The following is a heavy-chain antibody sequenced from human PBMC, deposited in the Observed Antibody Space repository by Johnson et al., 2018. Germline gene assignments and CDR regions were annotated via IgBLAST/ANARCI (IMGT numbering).Heavy chain of an antibody. CDR3: ARDPNYAEGAFDI. D-gene: IGHD4-17*01. Sequence: VQLLETGGGVVQPGRSLRLSCAASGFTFSSYGMHWVRQAPGKGLEWVAIIWYDGSNKYYADSVKGRFTISRDNSKNTLYLQMHSLRAEDTAVYYCARDPNYAEGAFDIWGQGTMVTVSS. V-gene: IGHV3-33*01. CDR2: IWYDGSNK. J-gene: IGHJ3*02. CDR1: GFTFSSYG.